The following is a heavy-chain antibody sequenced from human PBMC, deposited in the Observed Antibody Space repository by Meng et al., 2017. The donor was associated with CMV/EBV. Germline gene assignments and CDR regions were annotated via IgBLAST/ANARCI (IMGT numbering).Heavy chain of an antibody. J-gene: IGHJ4*02. CDR1: GYTFTSYG. CDR3: ARDDLKYSGSYSTDY. D-gene: IGHD1-26*01. Sequence: ASVKVSCKASGYTFTSYGISWVRQAPGQGLEWMGWISAYNGNTNYAQKLQGRVTMTTDTSTSTAYMELRSLRSDDTAVYYCARDDLKYSGSYSTDYWCQGTLVTVSS. V-gene: IGHV1-18*01. CDR2: ISAYNGNT.